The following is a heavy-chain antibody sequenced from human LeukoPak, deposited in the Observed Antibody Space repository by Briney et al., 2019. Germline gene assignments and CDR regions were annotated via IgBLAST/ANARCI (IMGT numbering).Heavy chain of an antibody. CDR2: RNEDGSEK. CDR3: ARGETMDV. Sequence: GALRLSCVALEFSFETYWMSWVRQAPGKGPEWVANRNEDGSEKHYVGSVRGRFTISRDNADNSLHLQMNSLRPEDMAVYYCARGETMDVWGKGTTVTVSS. CDR1: EFSFETYW. V-gene: IGHV3-7*01. D-gene: IGHD5-24*01. J-gene: IGHJ6*03.